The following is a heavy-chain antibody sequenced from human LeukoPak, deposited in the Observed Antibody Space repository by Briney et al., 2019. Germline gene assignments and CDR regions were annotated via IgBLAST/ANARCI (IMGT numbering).Heavy chain of an antibody. CDR2: IYYSGST. Sequence: SETLSLTCTVSGGSVSSGSYYWSWIRQPPGKGLEWIGYIYYSGSTNYNPSLKSRVTISVDTSKNQFSLKLSSVTAAGTAVYYCARDRYYDSSGYYEVGYYYGMDVWGQGTTVTVSS. CDR1: GGSVSSGSYY. D-gene: IGHD3-22*01. V-gene: IGHV4-61*01. J-gene: IGHJ6*02. CDR3: ARDRYYDSSGYYEVGYYYGMDV.